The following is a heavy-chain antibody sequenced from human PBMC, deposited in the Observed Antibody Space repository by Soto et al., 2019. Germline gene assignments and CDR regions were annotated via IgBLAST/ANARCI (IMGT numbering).Heavy chain of an antibody. CDR1: EIAYSSYC. V-gene: IGHV3-74*01. D-gene: IGHD6-6*01. Sequence: PGGSLRLSCAASEIAYSSYCRHWVRQAPGKGLVWVSRIKSDGDSTNYADSVKGRFTISRDNAKNTLYLQMNSLRAEDTAVYYCTRDSIAAPIDAFDIWGQGTMVTVSS. CDR3: TRDSIAAPIDAFDI. J-gene: IGHJ3*02. CDR2: IKSDGDST.